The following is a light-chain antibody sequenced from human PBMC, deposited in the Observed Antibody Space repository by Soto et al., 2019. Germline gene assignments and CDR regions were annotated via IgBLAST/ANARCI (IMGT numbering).Light chain of an antibody. Sequence: QSALTQPASVSGSPGQSITISCTGTSSDVGAYNSVSWYQQHPGKAPKLMIYDVNNRPSGVSSRFFGSKSGNTASLTISGLQAEDEADYYCSSYTSGNTYVLFGGGTKLTVL. CDR2: DVN. V-gene: IGLV2-14*03. CDR1: SSDVGAYNS. CDR3: SSYTSGNTYVL. J-gene: IGLJ2*01.